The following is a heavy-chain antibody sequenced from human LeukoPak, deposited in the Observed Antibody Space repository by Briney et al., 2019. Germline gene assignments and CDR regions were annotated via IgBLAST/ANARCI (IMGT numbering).Heavy chain of an antibody. Sequence: PSETLSLTCSVFGGSISSYYWNWIRRPPGKGLEWIGYIYYTGSTSYNPSLKSRVTISLDTSKSQFSLRLTSVTAADTAVYYCASHGSSGHDPLTWGQGTLVTVSS. CDR1: GGSISSYY. D-gene: IGHD5-12*01. J-gene: IGHJ4*01. V-gene: IGHV4-59*08. CDR3: ASHGSSGHDPLT. CDR2: IYYTGST.